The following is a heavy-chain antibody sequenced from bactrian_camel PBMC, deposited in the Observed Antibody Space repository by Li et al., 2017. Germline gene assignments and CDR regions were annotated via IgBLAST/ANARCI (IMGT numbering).Heavy chain of an antibody. CDR3: AKSASRTVVAASVD. Sequence: HVQLVESGGGLVQPGGSLRLSCAASGIGLNLYTMHWVRQAPGKGLEWVSAIGNGGVSTYYEDSVKGRFTISRDNAKNTVYLQLNSLKTEDTAMYYCAKSASRTVVAASVDWGQGTQVTVS. V-gene: IGHV3S1*01. D-gene: IGHD6*01. J-gene: IGHJ4*01. CDR2: IGNGGVST. CDR1: GIGLNLYT.